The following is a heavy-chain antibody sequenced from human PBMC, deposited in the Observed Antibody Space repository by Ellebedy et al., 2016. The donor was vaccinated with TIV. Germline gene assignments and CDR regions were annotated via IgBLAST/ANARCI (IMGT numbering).Heavy chain of an antibody. CDR1: GFSFSTYS. J-gene: IGHJ4*02. CDR3: ARALNHVDTVSTAPLDC. CDR2: ISYDGSNK. V-gene: IGHV3-30*04. Sequence: GESLKISCAASGFSFSTYSMNWVRQAPGKGLEWVALISYDGSNKYFADSVQGRFTISRDNSRNTLYLLMNSLRGDDTAIYYCARALNHVDTVSTAPLDCWGQGTLVTVSS. D-gene: IGHD5/OR15-5a*01.